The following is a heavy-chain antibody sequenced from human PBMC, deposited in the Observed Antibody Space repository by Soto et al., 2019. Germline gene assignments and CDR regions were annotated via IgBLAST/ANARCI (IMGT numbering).Heavy chain of an antibody. D-gene: IGHD2-8*02. V-gene: IGHV1-3*05. CDR3: ARGDWWLFDY. CDR1: GYTFTSYA. CDR2: INAGNGNT. Sequence: QVQLVQSGAEEKKPGASVKVSCKASGYTFTSYAIHWVRQAPGQRLEWMGWINAGNGNTKYSQKFQGRVNITRDTTTSTAYMELSSLKSEDTAVYYCARGDWWLFDYWGQGTLVTVSS. J-gene: IGHJ4*02.